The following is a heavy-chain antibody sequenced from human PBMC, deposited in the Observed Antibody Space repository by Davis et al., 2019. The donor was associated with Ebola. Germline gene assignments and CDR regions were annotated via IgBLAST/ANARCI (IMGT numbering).Heavy chain of an antibody. CDR2: IWYDGSNK. J-gene: IGHJ1*01. D-gene: IGHD2-2*01. CDR3: ARVEEYQLLNGYFQH. CDR1: GFTFSSYG. V-gene: IGHV3-33*01. Sequence: PGGSLRLSCAASGFTFSSYGMHWLRQAPGKGLEWVAVIWYDGSNKYYADSVKGRFTISRDNSKNTLYLQMNSLRAEDTAVYYCARVEEYQLLNGYFQHWGQGTLVTVSS.